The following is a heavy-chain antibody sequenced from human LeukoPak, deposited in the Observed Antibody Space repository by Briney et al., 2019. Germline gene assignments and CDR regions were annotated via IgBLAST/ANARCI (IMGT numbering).Heavy chain of an antibody. CDR2: INHSGST. CDR3: ARDYGGNFDY. J-gene: IGHJ4*02. Sequence: PSETLSLTCAVYGGSFSGYYWSWIRQPPGKGLEWIGEINHSGSTNYNPSLKSRVTISVDTSKNQFSLKLSSVTAADTAMYYCARDYGGNFDYWGQGTLVTVSS. D-gene: IGHD4-23*01. CDR1: GGSFSGYY. V-gene: IGHV4-34*01.